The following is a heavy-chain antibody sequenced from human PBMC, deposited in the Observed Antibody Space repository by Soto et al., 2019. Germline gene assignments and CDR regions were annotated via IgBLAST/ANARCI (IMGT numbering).Heavy chain of an antibody. J-gene: IGHJ5*02. D-gene: IGHD1-1*01. Sequence: SETLSLTCTVSGGSISSGDYYWSWIRQPPGKGLEWIGYIYYSGSTYYNPSLKSRVTISVDTSKNQFSLKLSSVTAADTAVYYWAARGYERQANAFDPWGQGTLVTVSS. CDR3: AARGYERQANAFDP. V-gene: IGHV4-30-4*01. CDR1: GGSISSGDYY. CDR2: IYYSGST.